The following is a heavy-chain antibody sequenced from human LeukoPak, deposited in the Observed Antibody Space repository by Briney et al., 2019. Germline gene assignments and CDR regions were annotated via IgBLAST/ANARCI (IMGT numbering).Heavy chain of an antibody. CDR3: ARIGRSRSTIFVVSRLGYDY. Sequence: SETLSLTCAVYGGSFSGYYWSWIRQPPGKGLEWIGEINHSGSTNYNPSLKSRVTISVDTSKNQFSLKLSSVTAADTAVYYCARIGRSRSTIFVVSRLGYDYWGQGTLVTVSS. CDR2: INHSGST. D-gene: IGHD3-3*01. V-gene: IGHV4-34*01. J-gene: IGHJ4*02. CDR1: GGSFSGYY.